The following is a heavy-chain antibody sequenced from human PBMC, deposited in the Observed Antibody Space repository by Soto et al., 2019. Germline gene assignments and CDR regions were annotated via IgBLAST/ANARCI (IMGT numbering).Heavy chain of an antibody. Sequence: VQLVESGGGVVQPGRSLRLSCAASGFTFSSYGMHWVRQAPGKGLEWVSYINSRSTSIYYADSVKGRFTISRDNAKNSLYLQMNSLRDEDTAVYFCAREPTMKEDAFDIWGQGTMVTVSS. CDR1: GFTFSSYG. J-gene: IGHJ3*02. CDR2: INSRSTSI. D-gene: IGHD3-22*01. CDR3: AREPTMKEDAFDI. V-gene: IGHV3-48*02.